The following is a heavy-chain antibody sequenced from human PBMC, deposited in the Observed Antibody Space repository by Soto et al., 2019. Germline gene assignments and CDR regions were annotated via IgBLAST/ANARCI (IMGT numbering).Heavy chain of an antibody. D-gene: IGHD3-10*01. CDR1: GFTFSSND. V-gene: IGHV3-23*01. Sequence: EVQLLESGGGLVQPGGALRLSCAASGFTFSSNDMTWVRQAPGKGLEWVSTISSSGAFTYHADSVKGRFTISRDSSKNTVYLQMNSLRAEDTAVYYCAKHQFSMVRGISPFDYWGQATLVTVSS. CDR3: AKHQFSMVRGISPFDY. CDR2: ISSSGAFT. J-gene: IGHJ4*02.